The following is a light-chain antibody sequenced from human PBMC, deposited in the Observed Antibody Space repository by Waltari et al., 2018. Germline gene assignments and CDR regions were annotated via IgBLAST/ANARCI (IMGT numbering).Light chain of an antibody. CDR1: TGHSSHL. CDR2: VNSDGSH. V-gene: IGLV4-69*01. J-gene: IGLJ3*02. CDR3: QTGGHGTWV. Sequence: QLVLTQSPSASASPGASVKPTCTLSTGHSSHLIAWLQHQPEKGPRYLMKVNSDGSHSKGDEIPDRFSGSSSGAERYLTISTVQSEDEADYYCQTGGHGTWVFGGGTKLTVL.